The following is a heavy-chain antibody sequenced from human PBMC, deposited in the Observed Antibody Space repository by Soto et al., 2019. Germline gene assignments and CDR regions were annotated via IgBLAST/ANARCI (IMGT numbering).Heavy chain of an antibody. CDR2: ITASGGRT. CDR1: GFTFSSYA. CDR3: AKDTRDGDYVRWFDS. Sequence: EVHLLESGGGLVQPGGSLRLSCTASGFTFSSYAMTWVRQAPGRGLEGVSGITASGGRTYYADSVKGRFTISRDNSKSTLYLPMNSLRAEDTAVYYCAKDTRDGDYVRWFDSWGQGTLVTVSS. D-gene: IGHD4-17*01. V-gene: IGHV3-23*01. J-gene: IGHJ5*01.